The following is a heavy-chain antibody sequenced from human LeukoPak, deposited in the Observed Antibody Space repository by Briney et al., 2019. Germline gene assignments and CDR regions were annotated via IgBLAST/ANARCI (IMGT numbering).Heavy chain of an antibody. J-gene: IGHJ4*02. D-gene: IGHD6-13*01. Sequence: GGSLRLSCAASGFTFSSYDMHWVRQATGKGLEWVSAIGTAGDTYYSGPAKGRFTISRENAKNSLYLQMNSLRAGDTAVYYCARSYSSSWNFDYWGQGTLVTVSS. CDR2: IGTAGDT. CDR1: GFTFSSYD. CDR3: ARSYSSSWNFDY. V-gene: IGHV3-13*04.